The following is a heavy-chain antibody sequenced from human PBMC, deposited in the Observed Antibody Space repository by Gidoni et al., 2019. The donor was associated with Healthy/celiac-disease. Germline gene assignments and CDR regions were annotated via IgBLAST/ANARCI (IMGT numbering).Heavy chain of an antibody. CDR1: GFTFDDYA. Sequence: EVQLVESGGGLVQPGRSLRLSCAASGFTFDDYAMHWVRQAPGKGLEGVSGMSWNSGSIGYADSVKGRFTISRDNAKNSLYLQMNSLRAEDTALYYCAKDYDYVWGSYRYEPSDAFDIWGQGTMVTVSS. CDR2: MSWNSGSI. CDR3: AKDYDYVWGSYRYEPSDAFDI. D-gene: IGHD3-16*02. J-gene: IGHJ3*02. V-gene: IGHV3-9*01.